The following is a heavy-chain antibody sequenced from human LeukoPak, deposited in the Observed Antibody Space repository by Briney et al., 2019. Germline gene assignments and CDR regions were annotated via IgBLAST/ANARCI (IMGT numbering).Heavy chain of an antibody. CDR1: GGSISSSNYY. D-gene: IGHD6-13*01. Sequence: SETLSLTCTVSGGSISSSNYYWGWIRQPPGKGLECIGYIHGTGSTNYNPSLKSRVTMSVDTSKSQISLKLTSVTAADTAVYYCAGLSAAAGSPLDYWGQGTLVTVSS. CDR2: IHGTGST. J-gene: IGHJ4*02. V-gene: IGHV4-61*05. CDR3: AGLSAAAGSPLDY.